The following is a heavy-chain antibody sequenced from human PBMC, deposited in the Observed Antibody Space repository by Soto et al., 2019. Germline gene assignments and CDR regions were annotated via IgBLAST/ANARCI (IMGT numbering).Heavy chain of an antibody. CDR3: ARSPSPPAPVAANWFDP. D-gene: IGHD2-15*01. V-gene: IGHV1-18*01. CDR1: GYTFTSYG. Sequence: ASVKVSCKASGYTFTSYGISWVRQAPGQGLEWMGWISAYNGNTNYAQKLQGRVTMTTDTSMSTAYTELRSLRSDDTAVYYCARSPSPPAPVAANWFDPWGQGTLVTVSS. J-gene: IGHJ5*02. CDR2: ISAYNGNT.